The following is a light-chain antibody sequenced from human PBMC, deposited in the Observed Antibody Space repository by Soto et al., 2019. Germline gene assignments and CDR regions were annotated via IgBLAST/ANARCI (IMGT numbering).Light chain of an antibody. CDR3: QKYNSALIT. CDR1: QGISNY. Sequence: DIQMTQSPSSLSASVGDRVTITCRASQGISNYLAWYQQKPGKVPKLLIYASSTLQSGVPSRFSGSGSGTDFTLSISSLQPEDVATYYCQKYNSALITFGQGTRLEIK. CDR2: ASS. V-gene: IGKV1-27*01. J-gene: IGKJ5*01.